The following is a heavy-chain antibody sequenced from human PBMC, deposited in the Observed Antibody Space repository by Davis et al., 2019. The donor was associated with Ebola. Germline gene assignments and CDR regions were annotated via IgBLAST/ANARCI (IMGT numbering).Heavy chain of an antibody. CDR3: ARGHNYGFEY. V-gene: IGHV1-2*06. Sequence: ASVKVSCKASGYTFTGYNMHWVRQAPGQGLEWMGRIISNCGGTNYAQMLQGRVTVTRDTSISTAYMELSSLSSDDTAVYYCARGHNYGFEYWGQGALVTVSS. CDR1: GYTFTGYN. J-gene: IGHJ4*02. D-gene: IGHD5-18*01. CDR2: IISNCGGT.